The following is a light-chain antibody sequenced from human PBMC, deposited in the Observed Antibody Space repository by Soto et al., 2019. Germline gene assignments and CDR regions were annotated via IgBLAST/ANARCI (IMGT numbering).Light chain of an antibody. J-gene: IGLJ1*01. V-gene: IGLV2-23*02. CDR2: EVN. Sequence: QSVLAQPASVSGSPGQSITISCTGTSSNVGSYKLVSWYQQHPGKAPKLMIFEVNKRPSGVSNRFSGSKSGNTASLTISGLKVEDVADYDCCSSGGSPTTVFGSGIK. CDR3: CSSGGSPTTV. CDR1: SSNVGSYKL.